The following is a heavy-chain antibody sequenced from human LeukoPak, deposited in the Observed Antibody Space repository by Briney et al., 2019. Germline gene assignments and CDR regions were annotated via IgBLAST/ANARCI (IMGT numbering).Heavy chain of an antibody. Sequence: SQTLSLTCTVSNGSISSVGYYWSWIRQNPGKGLEFIGYIYHSGSTYYNPSLKRPITISMDTSENQFSLRLTAVTAADAAIYYCARTPSRTRVFDYWGQGTLVTVAS. CDR2: IYHSGST. CDR3: ARTPSRTRVFDY. V-gene: IGHV4-31*01. CDR1: NGSISSVGYY. D-gene: IGHD3-10*01. J-gene: IGHJ4*02.